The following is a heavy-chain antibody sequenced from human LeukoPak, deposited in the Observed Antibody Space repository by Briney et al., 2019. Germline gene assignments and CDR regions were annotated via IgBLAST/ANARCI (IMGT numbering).Heavy chain of an antibody. D-gene: IGHD2-2*02. J-gene: IGHJ6*02. CDR1: GFTISIYS. Sequence: GSSLRLSCAASGFTISIYSMHWVRQAPGKGLEWVAVISYDGSNKYYADSVKGRFTISRDNSKNTLYLQMNSLRAEDTAVYYCAKDLIMGRYCSSTSCFTYYYYGMDVWGQGTTVTVSS. CDR2: ISYDGSNK. V-gene: IGHV3-30*18. CDR3: AKDLIMGRYCSSTSCFTYYYYGMDV.